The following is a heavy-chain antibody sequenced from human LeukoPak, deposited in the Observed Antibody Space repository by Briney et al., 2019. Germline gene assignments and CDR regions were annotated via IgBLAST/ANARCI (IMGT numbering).Heavy chain of an antibody. D-gene: IGHD3-22*01. Sequence: SGRSLRLSCAASGSTFSTYGMHWVRQAPGKGLEWVAVIWYDGSNKYYADSVKGRFTISRDNSKNTLYLQMNSLRAEDTAVYYCAGDQSSSGSFDYWGQGTLVTVSS. CDR1: GSTFSTYG. CDR2: IWYDGSNK. V-gene: IGHV3-33*01. CDR3: AGDQSSSGSFDY. J-gene: IGHJ4*02.